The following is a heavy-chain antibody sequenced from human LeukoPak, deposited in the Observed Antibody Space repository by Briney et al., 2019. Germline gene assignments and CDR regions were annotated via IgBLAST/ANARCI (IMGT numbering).Heavy chain of an antibody. D-gene: IGHD4-23*01. J-gene: IGHJ4*02. Sequence: GGSLRLSCVASGIIVRNNYMTWVRQAPGKGLEWVSVIYSGGSIYYGDSVKGRFTISADNSRNMVYLQMNGLRAEDTAVYYCARTGGGNSGPFDYWGQGTLVTVS. V-gene: IGHV3-53*01. CDR2: IYSGGSI. CDR3: ARTGGGNSGPFDY. CDR1: GIIVRNNY.